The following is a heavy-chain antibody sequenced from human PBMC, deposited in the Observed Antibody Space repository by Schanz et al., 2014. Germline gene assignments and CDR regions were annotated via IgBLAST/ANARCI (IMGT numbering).Heavy chain of an antibody. CDR1: GFIFSNSW. CDR2: ISSTSRAT. V-gene: IGHV3-48*01. D-gene: IGHD3-3*01. CDR3: AKDLLVSHYDFWSGNDY. J-gene: IGHJ4*02. Sequence: DVQLVDSGGGLVQPGGSLRLSCAASGFIFSNSWMSWVRQAPGKGLEWISYISSTSRATYYADSVKGRFTISRDNAKNSLFLQMNSLRAEDTAVYYCAKDLLVSHYDFWSGNDYWGQGTLVTVSS.